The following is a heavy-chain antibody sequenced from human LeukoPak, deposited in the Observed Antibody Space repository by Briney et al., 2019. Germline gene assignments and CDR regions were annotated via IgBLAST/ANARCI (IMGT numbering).Heavy chain of an antibody. V-gene: IGHV4-59*01. CDR1: GGSISSYY. D-gene: IGHD3-22*01. Sequence: SETLSLTCTVSGGSISSYYWSWIRQPPGKGLEWIGYIYYSGSTNYSPSLKSRVTISVDTSKNQSSLKLSSVTAADTAVYYCASGRNYYDSSAWFDPWGQGTLVTVSS. CDR2: IYYSGST. J-gene: IGHJ5*02. CDR3: ASGRNYYDSSAWFDP.